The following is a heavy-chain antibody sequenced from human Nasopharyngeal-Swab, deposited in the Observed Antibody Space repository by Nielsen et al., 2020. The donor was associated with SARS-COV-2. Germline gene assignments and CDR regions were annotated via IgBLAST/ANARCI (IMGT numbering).Heavy chain of an antibody. D-gene: IGHD2/OR15-2a*01. CDR2: IVGSGDISGSGGNI. V-gene: IGHV3-23*01. J-gene: IGHJ4*02. CDR3: AKDLRGPYFF. CDR1: GYSFRTYG. Sequence: GGSLRLSCVASGYSFRTYGMSWVRQAPGKGLEWVAAIVGSGDISGSGGNIYYADSVKGRFTISRDNSKNTLSLQMNSLRAEDTAVYYCAKDLRGPYFFWGQGTLVTVSS.